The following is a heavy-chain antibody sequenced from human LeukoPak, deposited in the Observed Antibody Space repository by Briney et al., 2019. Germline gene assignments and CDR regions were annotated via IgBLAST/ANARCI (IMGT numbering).Heavy chain of an antibody. CDR2: ISSTSSYI. D-gene: IGHD2-21*01. J-gene: IGHJ4*02. CDR1: GFTFSDYN. Sequence: AGGSLRLSCAASGFTFSDYNINWVRQAPGKGLEWVSSISSTSSYIYYADSVKGRFTISRDNAKNTLYLQMNSLRAEDTAVYYCARVQRLALLGIIDYWGQGTLVTVSS. V-gene: IGHV3-21*01. CDR3: ARVQRLALLGIIDY.